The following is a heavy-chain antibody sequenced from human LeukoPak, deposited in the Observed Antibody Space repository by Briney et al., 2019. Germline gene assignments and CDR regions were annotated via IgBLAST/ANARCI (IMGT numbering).Heavy chain of an antibody. J-gene: IGHJ3*02. CDR1: GFTFSSYS. CDR3: ARGGRGSAAVVAPRSFDI. V-gene: IGHV3-21*01. D-gene: IGHD3-22*01. Sequence: KTGGSLRLSCAASGFTFSSYSMNWVRQAPGKGLEWVSSISSSSSYIYYADSVKGRFTISRDNAKNSLYLQMNSLRAEDTAVYYCARGGRGSAAVVAPRSFDIWGQGTMVTVSS. CDR2: ISSSSSYI.